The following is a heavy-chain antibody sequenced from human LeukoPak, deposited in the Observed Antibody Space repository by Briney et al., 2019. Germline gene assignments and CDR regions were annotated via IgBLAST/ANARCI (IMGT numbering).Heavy chain of an antibody. J-gene: IGHJ4*02. CDR2: IIPIFGTA. V-gene: IGHV1-69*06. Sequence: GCSVTVSCKASGGTFSSYAISWMRQAPGQGLEWMGGIIPIFGTANYAQTFQGRVTITADKSTSTAYMELSSLRSEDTAVYYCARENPAGAPFDYWGQGTLVTVSS. CDR1: GGTFSSYA. D-gene: IGHD4-17*01. CDR3: ARENPAGAPFDY.